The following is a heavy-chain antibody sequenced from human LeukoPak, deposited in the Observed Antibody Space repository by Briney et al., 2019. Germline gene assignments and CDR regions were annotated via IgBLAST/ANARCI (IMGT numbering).Heavy chain of an antibody. V-gene: IGHV4-31*03. J-gene: IGHJ4*02. CDR1: GGSINSGGYY. Sequence: SETLSLTCTVSGGSINSGGYYWSWIRQHPGKGLEWIGYIYYSGSTYYNPSLKSRVTISVDTSKNQFSLKLSSVTAADTAVYYCARHGGRSGALDYWGQGTLVTVSS. D-gene: IGHD1-26*01. CDR2: IYYSGST. CDR3: ARHGGRSGALDY.